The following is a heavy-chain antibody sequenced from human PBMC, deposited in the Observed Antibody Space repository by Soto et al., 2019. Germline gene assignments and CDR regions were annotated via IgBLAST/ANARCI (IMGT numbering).Heavy chain of an antibody. D-gene: IGHD6-13*01. CDR3: ARQKGGSSWEKYDY. CDR2: VYYSGTT. J-gene: IGHJ4*02. CDR1: GGSISGYY. V-gene: IGHV4-59*08. Sequence: QVQLQESGPGLVKPSETLSLTCTVSGGSISGYYWSWIRQPPGKGLEWIGYVYYSGTTNYNPSLKTRVTISVDTSRSQFSLKLSSVTAADTAVYYCARQKGGSSWEKYDYWGQGILVTVFS.